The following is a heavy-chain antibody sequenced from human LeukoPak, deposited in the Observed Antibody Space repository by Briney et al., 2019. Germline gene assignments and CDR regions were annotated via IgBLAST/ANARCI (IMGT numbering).Heavy chain of an antibody. D-gene: IGHD2-15*01. CDR2: ISGGGGST. CDR3: ANVGYCSGGSCYPLYFDY. Sequence: PGGSLRLSCAASGFTFSSYAMSWVRQAPGKGLEWVSAISGGGGSTYYADSVKGRFTISRDNSKNTLYLQMNSLRAEDTAVYYCANVGYCSGGSCYPLYFDYWGQGTLVTVSS. J-gene: IGHJ4*02. V-gene: IGHV3-23*01. CDR1: GFTFSSYA.